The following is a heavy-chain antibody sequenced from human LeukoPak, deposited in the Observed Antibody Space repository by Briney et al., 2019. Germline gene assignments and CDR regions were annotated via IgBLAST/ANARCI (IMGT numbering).Heavy chain of an antibody. CDR2: FDPEDGET. J-gene: IGHJ5*02. V-gene: IGHV1-24*01. D-gene: IGHD3-10*01. CDR3: ATRREVQGIYQGYWFDP. CDR1: GYTLTELS. Sequence: GASVKVSCKVSGYTLTELSMHWVRQAPGKGLEWMGGFDPEDGETIYAQKFQGRVTMTEDTSTDTAYMELSSLGSEDTAVYYCATRREVQGIYQGYWFDPWGQGTLVTVSS.